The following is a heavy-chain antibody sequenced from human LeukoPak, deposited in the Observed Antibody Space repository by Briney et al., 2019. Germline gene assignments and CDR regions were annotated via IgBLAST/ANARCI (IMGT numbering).Heavy chain of an antibody. CDR2: ISWNSGSI. J-gene: IGHJ6*02. Sequence: ALRLPCAASGFTFDDYAMHWVRQAPGKGLEWVSGISWNSGSIGYADSVKGRFTISRDNAKNSLYLQMNSLRAEDTALYYCAKDHGSGTYYYYGMDVWGQGTTVTVSS. CDR1: GFTFDDYA. D-gene: IGHD3-10*01. CDR3: AKDHGSGTYYYYGMDV. V-gene: IGHV3-9*01.